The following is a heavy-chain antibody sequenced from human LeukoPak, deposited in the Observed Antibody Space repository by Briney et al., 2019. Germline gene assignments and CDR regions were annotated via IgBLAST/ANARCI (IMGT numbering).Heavy chain of an antibody. CDR2: INPSGGST. CDR1: GYTFNNHY. Sequence: ASVKVSCKASGYTFNNHYMYWVRQAPGQGLEWMGVINPSGGSTSYAQKFQGRVTMTRDTSTRTVYMEVNSLRSEDTAVYYCARQGTYSSAIGMGYWGQGILVTVSS. V-gene: IGHV1-46*02. J-gene: IGHJ4*02. CDR3: ARQGTYSSAIGMGY. D-gene: IGHD6-19*01.